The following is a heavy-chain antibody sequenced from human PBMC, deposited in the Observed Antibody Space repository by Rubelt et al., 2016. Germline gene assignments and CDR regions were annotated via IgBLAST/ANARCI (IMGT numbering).Heavy chain of an antibody. Sequence: PGRSLRLSCAASGFTLSSYAMHWVRQAPGKGLEWVAVVSYDGSNKYYADSVKGRFTISRDNSKNTLYLQMNSLRAEDTAVYYCARDYSSRWTYCFDHWGHGTLVTVST. CDR3: ARDYSSRWTYCFDH. CDR2: VSYDGSNK. D-gene: IGHD6-13*01. CDR1: GFTLSSYA. V-gene: IGHV3-30*04. J-gene: IGHJ4*01.